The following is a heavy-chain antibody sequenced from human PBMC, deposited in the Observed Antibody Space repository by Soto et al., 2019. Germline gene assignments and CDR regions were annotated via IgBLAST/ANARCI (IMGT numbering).Heavy chain of an antibody. D-gene: IGHD3-10*01. J-gene: IGHJ4*02. CDR1: GFTFSSYG. CDR2: IWYDGSNK. V-gene: IGHV3-33*01. CDR3: ARVHGVRGVIYY. Sequence: QVQLVESGGGVVQPGRSLRLSCAASGFTFSSYGMHWVRQAPGKGLEWVAVIWYDGSNKYYADSVTGRFTISRDNSKNTLYVQMNSLRAEDTAVYYCARVHGVRGVIYYWGQGTLVTVSS.